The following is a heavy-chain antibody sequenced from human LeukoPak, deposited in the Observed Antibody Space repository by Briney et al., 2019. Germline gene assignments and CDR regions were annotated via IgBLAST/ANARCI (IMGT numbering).Heavy chain of an antibody. Sequence: PSETLSLTCTVSGCSISSYYWSWIRQPPGKGLEWIGYIYTSGTTNYNPSLKSRVTRSGDTSKNQFSLKLSTVTAADTGVYYCARRMKRSIAAAGDPLHAFDIWDQETMVTVSS. CDR3: ARRMKRSIAAAGDPLHAFDI. J-gene: IGHJ3*02. V-gene: IGHV4-4*09. D-gene: IGHD6-13*01. CDR2: IYTSGTT. CDR1: GCSISSYY.